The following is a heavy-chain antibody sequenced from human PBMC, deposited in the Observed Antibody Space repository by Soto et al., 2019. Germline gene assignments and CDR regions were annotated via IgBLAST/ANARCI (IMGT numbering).Heavy chain of an antibody. V-gene: IGHV3-23*01. J-gene: IGHJ4*02. Sequence: GGSLRLSCAAAGFSFSTYAVTWGRQAPGKGLEWVSAISGSGVSTYYADSVKGRFTISRDNSKNTLSLEMNSLRAEDTAVYYCAKGRGSGYYLFDFWGQGTLVTV. D-gene: IGHD3-22*01. CDR1: GFSFSTYA. CDR3: AKGRGSGYYLFDF. CDR2: ISGSGVST.